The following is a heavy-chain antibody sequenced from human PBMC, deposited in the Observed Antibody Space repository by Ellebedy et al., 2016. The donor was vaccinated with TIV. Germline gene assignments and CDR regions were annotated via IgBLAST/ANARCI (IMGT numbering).Heavy chain of an antibody. J-gene: IGHJ6*02. CDR3: TNTYPEEGLDV. D-gene: IGHD2-21*01. CDR2: INVGGGII. V-gene: IGHV3-23*01. CDR1: AFTFSSYD. Sequence: GESLKISXEASAFTFSSYDMSWVRQAPGKGLEWVSSINVGGGIIYYAGSVKGRFTISRDNSKKTVYLQMNSLRAEDTAKYYCTNTYPEEGLDVWGQGTTVTVSS.